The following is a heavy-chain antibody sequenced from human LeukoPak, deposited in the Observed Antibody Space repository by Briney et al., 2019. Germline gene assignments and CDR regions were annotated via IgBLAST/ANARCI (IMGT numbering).Heavy chain of an antibody. Sequence: GASVKVSCKASGYTFTSYGISWVRQAPGQGLEWMGWISAYNGNTNYAQKLQGRVTMTTDTSTSTAYMELRSLRSDDTAVYYCARNINAEYYYYMDVWGKGTTVTVSS. D-gene: IGHD1/OR15-1a*01. V-gene: IGHV1-18*01. J-gene: IGHJ6*03. CDR3: ARNINAEYYYYMDV. CDR1: GYTFTSYG. CDR2: ISAYNGNT.